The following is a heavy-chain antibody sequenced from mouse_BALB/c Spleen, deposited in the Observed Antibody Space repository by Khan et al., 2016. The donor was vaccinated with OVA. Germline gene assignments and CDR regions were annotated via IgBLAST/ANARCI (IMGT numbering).Heavy chain of an antibody. CDR2: IDPYNGGT. J-gene: IGHJ2*01. Sequence: EVQLQESGPELVKPGASVKVSCKASGYSFTDYNMFWVKQSHGKSLEWIGYIDPYNGGTSYNPKFKGKATLTVDKSSSTAFMHLSSLTSEDSAVFSCARTDYDGSINNFDYWGQGTTLTVSS. CDR1: GYSFTDYN. D-gene: IGHD1-1*01. CDR3: ARTDYDGSINNFDY. V-gene: IGHV1S135*01.